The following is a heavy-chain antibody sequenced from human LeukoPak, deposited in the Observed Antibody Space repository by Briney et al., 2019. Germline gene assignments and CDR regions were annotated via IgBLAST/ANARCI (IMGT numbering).Heavy chain of an antibody. CDR2: IIPIFGTA. J-gene: IGHJ5*02. CDR1: GGTFSSYA. V-gene: IGHV1-69*06. CDR3: ARVGVVAAPRPFDP. Sequence: SVKVSCKASGGTFSSYAISWVRQAPGQGLEWMGGIIPIFGTANYAQKFQGRVTITADKSTSTAYMELSSLRSEDTAVYYCARVGVVAAPRPFDPWGQGTLVTVSS. D-gene: IGHD2-15*01.